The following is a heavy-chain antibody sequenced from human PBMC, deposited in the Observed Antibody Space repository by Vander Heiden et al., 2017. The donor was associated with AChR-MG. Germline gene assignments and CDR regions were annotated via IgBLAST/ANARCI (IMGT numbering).Heavy chain of an antibody. CDR3: ALKGRASRTLTD. D-gene: IGHD1-26*01. Sequence: QITLKESGPTLVKPTQTLTLTCTFSGFSLSTSGVGVGWIRQPPGKALEWLALIYWDDDKRYSPSLESRLTITKDTSKNQVVLTMTNMDPVDTATYYCALKGRASRTLTDWGQGTLVTVSS. CDR2: IYWDDDK. CDR1: GFSLSTSGVG. V-gene: IGHV2-5*02. J-gene: IGHJ4*02.